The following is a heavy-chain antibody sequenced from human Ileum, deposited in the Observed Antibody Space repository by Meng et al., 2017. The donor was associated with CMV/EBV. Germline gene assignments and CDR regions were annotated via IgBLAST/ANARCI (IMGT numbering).Heavy chain of an antibody. CDR2: IYPQNGGT. Sequence: QGQLVHAGAEVKKPGASGKVSCKTSGYTFTAKHLHWVRQAPGQGLEWMGWIYPQNGGTYFAQKFQGRVTMTSDTSITTAYMELSSLTSDDTAIYYCVKEDWYFDFWGQGTLVTVSS. J-gene: IGHJ4*02. CDR1: GYTFTAKH. V-gene: IGHV1-2*02. CDR3: VKEDWYFDF. D-gene: IGHD3-9*01.